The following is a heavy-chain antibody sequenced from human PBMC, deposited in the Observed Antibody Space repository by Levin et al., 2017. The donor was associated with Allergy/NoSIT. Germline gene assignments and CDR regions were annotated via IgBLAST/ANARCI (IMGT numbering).Heavy chain of an antibody. Sequence: GESLKISCAASGFTFSSYGMHWVRQAPGKGLEWVAVIWYDGSNKYYADSVKGRFTISRDNSKNTLYLQMNSLRAEDTAVYYCARDFDDFGLRYYFDYWGQGTLVTVSS. CDR2: IWYDGSNK. J-gene: IGHJ4*02. D-gene: IGHD3-3*01. V-gene: IGHV3-33*01. CDR1: GFTFSSYG. CDR3: ARDFDDFGLRYYFDY.